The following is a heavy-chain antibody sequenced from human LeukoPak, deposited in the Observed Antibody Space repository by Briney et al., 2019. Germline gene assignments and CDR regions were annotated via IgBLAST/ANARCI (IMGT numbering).Heavy chain of an antibody. Sequence: NPSETLSLTCAVYGGSFSGYYWSWIRQPPGKGLEWIGEINHSGSTNYNPSLKSRVTISVDTSKNQFSLKLSSVTAADTAVYYCARVSSGWFRYYFDYWGQGTLVTVSS. CDR3: ARVSSGWFRYYFDY. J-gene: IGHJ4*02. CDR2: INHSGST. D-gene: IGHD6-19*01. CDR1: GGSFSGYY. V-gene: IGHV4-34*01.